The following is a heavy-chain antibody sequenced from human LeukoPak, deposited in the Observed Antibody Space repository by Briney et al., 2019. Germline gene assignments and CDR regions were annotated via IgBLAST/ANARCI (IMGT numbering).Heavy chain of an antibody. CDR3: ARGRKTGTRVAVDI. CDR1: GYTFTSCD. Sequence: GASVKVSYRASGYTFTSCDINWVRQATGQGLEWMGWMGPNNGNTGYAQKFQGRVTMTRNTSISTAYMELSSLRSEDTAVYYCARGRKTGTRVAVDIWGQGTIVTVSS. CDR2: MGPNNGNT. J-gene: IGHJ3*02. V-gene: IGHV1-8*01.